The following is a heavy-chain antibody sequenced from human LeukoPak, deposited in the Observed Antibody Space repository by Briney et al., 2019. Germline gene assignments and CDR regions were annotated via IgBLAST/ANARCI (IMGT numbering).Heavy chain of an antibody. CDR1: GFSLTTSAVG. V-gene: IGHV2-5*02. J-gene: IGHJ5*02. CDR3: AHSGKYLTWFDP. D-gene: IGHD2/OR15-2a*01. Sequence: ESGPTLVKPTQTLTLTCTFSGFSLTTSAVGVGWIRQPPGQALEWLALIYSDDDKRYNPSLKGRLSIRKDTSKNQVVLTMTNMDPVDTATYFCAHSGKYLTWFDPWGQGTLVIVSS. CDR2: IYSDDDK.